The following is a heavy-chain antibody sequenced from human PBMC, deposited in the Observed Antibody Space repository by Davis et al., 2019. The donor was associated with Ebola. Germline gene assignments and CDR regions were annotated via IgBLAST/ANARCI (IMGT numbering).Heavy chain of an antibody. D-gene: IGHD6-13*01. Sequence: GESLKISCAASGFTFSSYGMHWVRQAPGKGLEWVAVISYDGSNKYYADSVKGRFTISRDNSKNTLYLQMNSLRAKDTAVYYCAKDGFLGKQLVQLTYYFDYWGQGTMVTVSS. CDR1: GFTFSSYG. V-gene: IGHV3-30*18. J-gene: IGHJ4*02. CDR2: ISYDGSNK. CDR3: AKDGFLGKQLVQLTYYFDY.